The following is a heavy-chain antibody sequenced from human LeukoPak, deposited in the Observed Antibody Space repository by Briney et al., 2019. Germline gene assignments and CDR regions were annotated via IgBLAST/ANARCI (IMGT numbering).Heavy chain of an antibody. CDR2: IIPIFGTA. D-gene: IGHD6-19*01. CDR1: GGTFSSYA. CDR3: ATPIRPIRSSGRLGHYGMDV. V-gene: IGHV1-69*01. Sequence: SVKVSCKASGGTFSSYAISWVRQAPGQGLEWMGGIIPIFGTANYAQKFQGRVTVTADESTSTAYMELSSLRSEDTAVYYCATPIRPIRSSGRLGHYGMDVWGQGTTVTVSS. J-gene: IGHJ6*02.